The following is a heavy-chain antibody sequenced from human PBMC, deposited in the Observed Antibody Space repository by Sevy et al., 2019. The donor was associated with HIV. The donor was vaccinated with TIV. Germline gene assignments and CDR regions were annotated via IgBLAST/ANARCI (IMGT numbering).Heavy chain of an antibody. V-gene: IGHV3-30-3*01. CDR1: GFTFTNFP. J-gene: IGHJ4*02. Sequence: GGSLRLSCAASGFTFTNFPMHWVRQAPGRGLEWVAIISFNGNHEFYADSVKGRFTISRDNSKSTLYLQMNSLRRDDTAVYYCVRTAGLTGSYEYWGPGTQVTVSS. CDR3: VRTAGLTGSYEY. D-gene: IGHD3-9*01. CDR2: ISFNGNHE.